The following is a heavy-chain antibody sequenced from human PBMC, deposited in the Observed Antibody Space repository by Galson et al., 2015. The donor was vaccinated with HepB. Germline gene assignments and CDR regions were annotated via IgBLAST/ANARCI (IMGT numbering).Heavy chain of an antibody. CDR3: ARDGVRGRAYCGGDCYSRDFDS. V-gene: IGHV3-30-3*01. D-gene: IGHD2-21*01. CDR2: ISDDGSNK. Sequence: SLRLCCAVSGFTFSSYAMHWVRQAPGKGLEWVAVISDDGSNKYYADSVKGRFTISRDNSKNTLYLQMISLRAEDTALYYCARDGVRGRAYCGGDCYSRDFDSWGQGTLVTVSS. J-gene: IGHJ4*02. CDR1: GFTFSSYA.